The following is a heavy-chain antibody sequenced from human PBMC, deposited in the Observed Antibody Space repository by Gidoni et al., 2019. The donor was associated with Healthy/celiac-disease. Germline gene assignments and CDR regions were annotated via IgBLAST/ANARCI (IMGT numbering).Heavy chain of an antibody. D-gene: IGHD3-16*02. J-gene: IGHJ4*02. V-gene: IGHV1-8*01. Sequence: QVQLVQSGAEVKKPGASVKVSCKASGYTFTSYDINWVRQATGQGLEWMGWMNPNSGNTGYAQKFQGRVTMTRNTAISTAYMELSSLRSEDTAVYYCARGPPIMITFGGVIEFDYWGQGTLVTVSS. CDR2: MNPNSGNT. CDR3: ARGPPIMITFGGVIEFDY. CDR1: GYTFTSYD.